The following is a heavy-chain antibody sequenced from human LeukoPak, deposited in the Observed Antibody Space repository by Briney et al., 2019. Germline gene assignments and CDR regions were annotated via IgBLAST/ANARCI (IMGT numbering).Heavy chain of an antibody. CDR1: GGTFSSYA. CDR3: ARDCPPDSSGYYCY. V-gene: IGHV1-69*04. Sequence: SVKVSCKASGGTFSSYAISWVRQAPGQGLEWMGRIIPIHGIANYAQKFQGRVTITADKSTSTAYMELSSLRSEDTAVYYCARDCPPDSSGYYCYWGQGTLVTVSS. CDR2: IIPIHGIA. D-gene: IGHD3-22*01. J-gene: IGHJ4*02.